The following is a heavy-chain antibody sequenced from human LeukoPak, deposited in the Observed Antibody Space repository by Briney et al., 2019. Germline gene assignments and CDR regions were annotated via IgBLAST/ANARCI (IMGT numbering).Heavy chain of an antibody. CDR3: AVGFGELLFDY. CDR1: GGSFSGYY. J-gene: IGHJ4*02. D-gene: IGHD3-10*01. CDR2: INHSGST. Sequence: PSETLSLTCAVYGGSFSGYYWSWIRQPPGKGLEWIGEINHSGSTNYNPSLKSRVTISVDTSKNQFSLRLSSVTAADTAVYYCAVGFGELLFDYWGQGTLVTVSS. V-gene: IGHV4-34*01.